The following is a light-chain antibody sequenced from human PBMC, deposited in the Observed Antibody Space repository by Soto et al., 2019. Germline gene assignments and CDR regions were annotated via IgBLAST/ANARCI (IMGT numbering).Light chain of an antibody. Sequence: QAVVTQEPALTVSPGGTVTLTCASSTGAVTSGNYPNWFQQKPGQAPRALIYSTSNKHPWTPARFSGSLLGGKAALTMSGVQPEDEAEYYCLLYYGGAVVFGGGTKLTVL. J-gene: IGLJ2*01. CDR2: STS. CDR3: LLYYGGAVV. V-gene: IGLV7-43*01. CDR1: TGAVTSGNY.